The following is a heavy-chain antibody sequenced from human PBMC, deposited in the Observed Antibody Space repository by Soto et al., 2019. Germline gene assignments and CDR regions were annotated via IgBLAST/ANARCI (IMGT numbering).Heavy chain of an antibody. Sequence: EVQLVESGGGLVKPGGSLRLSCAASGFTFSSYSMNWVRQAPGKGLEWVSSICSGSDYIFYADSVKGRFTISRDNAKNTLFLQVISLTAADTAVYYGARSPVGDAFNVWSQGTVVTVSS. CDR1: GFTFSSYS. CDR2: ICSGSDYI. J-gene: IGHJ3*01. V-gene: IGHV3-21*01. CDR3: ARSPVGDAFNV.